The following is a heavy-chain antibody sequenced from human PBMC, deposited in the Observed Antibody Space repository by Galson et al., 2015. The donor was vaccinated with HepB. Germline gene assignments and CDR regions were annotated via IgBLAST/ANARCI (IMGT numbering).Heavy chain of an antibody. J-gene: IGHJ4*02. Sequence: SLRLSCAASGFTFSSYGMHWVRQAPGKGLEWVAVISYDGSNKYYADSVKGRFTISRDNSKNTLYLQMNSLRAEDTAVYYCAKDSSSSRGTFDHWGQGTLVTVSS. CDR2: ISYDGSNK. CDR1: GFTFSSYG. CDR3: AKDSSSSRGTFDH. D-gene: IGHD6-13*01. V-gene: IGHV3-30*18.